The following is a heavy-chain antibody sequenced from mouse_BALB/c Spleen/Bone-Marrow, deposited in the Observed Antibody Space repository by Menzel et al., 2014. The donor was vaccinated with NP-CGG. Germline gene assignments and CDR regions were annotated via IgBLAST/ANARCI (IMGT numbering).Heavy chain of an antibody. CDR2: IYPGDGDP. J-gene: IGHJ4*01. D-gene: IGHD1-2*01. CDR1: GYTFTSYW. Sequence: VQLQQSGAELARPGASVKLSCKASGYTFTSYWMQWVKQRPGQGLECIGAIYPGDGDPRYTQKFTGKATLTADKSSSTAYMQLSSLASEDSAVYYCARRDYGIREKYYAMDYWGQGTSVTVSS. CDR3: ARRDYGIREKYYAMDY. V-gene: IGHV1-87*01.